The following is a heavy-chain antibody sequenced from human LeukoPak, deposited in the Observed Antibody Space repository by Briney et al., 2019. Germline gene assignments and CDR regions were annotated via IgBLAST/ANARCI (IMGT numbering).Heavy chain of an antibody. V-gene: IGHV3-23*01. J-gene: IGHJ4*02. D-gene: IGHD1-26*01. CDR1: GFTFSTYI. CDR2: ISGSGDST. Sequence: SGGSLRLSCAASGFTFSTYIMNWVRQAPGRGLEWVSAISGSGDSTYYADSVKGRFTISRDNSKNTLYLQVNSLRAEDTAVYYCAKGSGTHFVHDFWGQGTLVTVSS. CDR3: AKGSGTHFVHDF.